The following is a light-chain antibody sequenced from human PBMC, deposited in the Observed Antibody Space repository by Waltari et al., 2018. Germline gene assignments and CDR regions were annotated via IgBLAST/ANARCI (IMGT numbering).Light chain of an antibody. Sequence: DIQMTQSPSSLSASVGDTVTITCQASQGIGNNLNWYQQKPGKAPKLLIYRASSLQSGIPSRFSGSGSRTDFTLTISSLQPEDFATYYCQQGYSYPFTFGPGTKLDIK. V-gene: IGKV1-16*01. J-gene: IGKJ3*01. CDR3: QQGYSYPFT. CDR2: RAS. CDR1: QGIGNN.